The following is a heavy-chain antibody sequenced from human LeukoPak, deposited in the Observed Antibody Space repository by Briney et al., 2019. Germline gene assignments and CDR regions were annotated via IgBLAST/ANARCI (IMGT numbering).Heavy chain of an antibody. CDR1: GFTFSSYA. V-gene: IGHV3-30-3*01. CDR3: AREGAYCSSTSCYSYYFDY. J-gene: IGHJ4*02. Sequence: GGSLRLSCAASGFTFSSYAMHWVRHAPGRGLEWVAVISYDGSNKYYADSVKGRFTISRDNSKNTLYLQMNSLRAEDTAVYYCAREGAYCSSTSCYSYYFDYWGQGTLVTVSS. D-gene: IGHD2-2*01. CDR2: ISYDGSNK.